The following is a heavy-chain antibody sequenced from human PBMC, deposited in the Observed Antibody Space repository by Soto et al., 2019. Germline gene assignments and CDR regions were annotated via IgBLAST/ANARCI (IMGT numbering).Heavy chain of an antibody. CDR1: GYTFFTYD. Sequence: ASVKVSCKASGYTFFTYDISWVRQAPGQGLEWMGWISTYSGDTKYAQKFQGRVTMTTDTSTTTAYLELRSLRSDDTAVYYCARESWKYDNGYSYVPEAFDIWGQGTMVTVSS. CDR3: ARESWKYDNGYSYVPEAFDI. V-gene: IGHV1-18*01. J-gene: IGHJ3*02. D-gene: IGHD3-22*01. CDR2: ISTYSGDT.